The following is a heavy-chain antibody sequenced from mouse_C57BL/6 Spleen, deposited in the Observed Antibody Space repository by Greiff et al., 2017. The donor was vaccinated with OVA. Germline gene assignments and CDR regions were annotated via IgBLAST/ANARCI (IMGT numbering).Heavy chain of an antibody. D-gene: IGHD2-4*01. V-gene: IGHV1-82*01. J-gene: IGHJ4*01. Sequence: QVQLQQSGPELVKPGASVKISCKASGYAFSSSWMNWVKQRPGKGLEWIGRIYPGDGDTNYNGKFKGKATLTADKSSSTAYMQLSSLTSEDSAVYFCARGERDYGYAMDYWGQGTSVTVSS. CDR1: GYAFSSSW. CDR2: IYPGDGDT. CDR3: ARGERDYGYAMDY.